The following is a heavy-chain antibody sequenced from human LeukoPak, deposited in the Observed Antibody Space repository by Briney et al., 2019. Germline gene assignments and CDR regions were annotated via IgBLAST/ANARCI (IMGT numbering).Heavy chain of an antibody. J-gene: IGHJ4*02. V-gene: IGHV3-48*01. CDR3: ARRGLDYSNYELDY. D-gene: IGHD4-11*01. CDR1: GFTFSSYS. CDR2: ISSSSSTI. Sequence: GGSLRLSCAASGFTFSSYSMNWVRQAPGKGLEWVSYISSSSSTIYYADSVKGRFTISRDNAKNSLYLQMNSLRAEDTAVYYCARRGLDYSNYELDYWGQGTLVTVSS.